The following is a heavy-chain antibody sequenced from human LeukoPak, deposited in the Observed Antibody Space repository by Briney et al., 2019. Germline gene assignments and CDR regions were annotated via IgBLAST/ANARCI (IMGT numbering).Heavy chain of an antibody. D-gene: IGHD3-10*01. J-gene: IGHJ4*02. CDR1: GGSISSSSCY. Sequence: PSETLSLTCTVSGGSISSSSCYWGWIRQPPGKGLEWIGSIYYSGSTYYNPSLKSRVTISVDTSKNQFSLKLSSVTAADTAVYYCARLRGGSGSYYKPFDYWGQGTLVTVSS. CDR2: IYYSGST. V-gene: IGHV4-39*01. CDR3: ARLRGGSGSYYKPFDY.